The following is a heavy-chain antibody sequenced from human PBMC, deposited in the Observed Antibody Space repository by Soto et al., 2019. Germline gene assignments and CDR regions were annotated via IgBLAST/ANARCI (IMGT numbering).Heavy chain of an antibody. CDR1: GYTFTGYY. CDR2: INPNSGGT. V-gene: IGHV1-2*04. D-gene: IGHD6-19*01. J-gene: IGHJ3*02. Sequence: QVQLVQSGAEVKKPGASVKVSCKASGYTFTGYYMHWVRQAPGQGLEWMGWINPNSGGTNYAQKFQGWVTMTRDTTNSTAGMELRRLRSDVTEVYYCASVGGRMAVGGGEAFDIWGQGTMVTVSS. CDR3: ASVGGRMAVGGGEAFDI.